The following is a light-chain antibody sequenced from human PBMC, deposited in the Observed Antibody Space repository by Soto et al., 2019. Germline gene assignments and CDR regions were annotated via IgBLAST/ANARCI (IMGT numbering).Light chain of an antibody. CDR2: LNS. CDR3: QSYDRSLGDFV. J-gene: IGLJ7*01. CDR1: SSNIGAGYY. V-gene: IGLV1-40*01. Sequence: QSVLTQPPSVSGAPGQRVTISCTGSSSNIGAGYYVHWYQQLPGTAPKLLIYLNSNRPSAVPDRFSGSKSGTSASLAITGLQHADEADYYCQSYDRSLGDFVFGGGTQLTVL.